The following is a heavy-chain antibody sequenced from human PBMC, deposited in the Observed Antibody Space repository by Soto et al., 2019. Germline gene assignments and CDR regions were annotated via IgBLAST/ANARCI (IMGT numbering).Heavy chain of an antibody. V-gene: IGHV4-39*01. CDR3: ARSGRRAMSIAARDDAFDI. Sequence: QLQLQESGPGLVKPSETLSLTCTVSGGSISSSSYYWGWIRQPPGKGLEWIGSIYYSGSTYYNPSLQSRVTISVDTSKNQSSLRRSSVTAADTAVYYCARSGRRAMSIAARDDAFDIWGQGTMVTVSS. J-gene: IGHJ3*02. CDR2: IYYSGST. CDR1: GGSISSSSYY. D-gene: IGHD6-6*01.